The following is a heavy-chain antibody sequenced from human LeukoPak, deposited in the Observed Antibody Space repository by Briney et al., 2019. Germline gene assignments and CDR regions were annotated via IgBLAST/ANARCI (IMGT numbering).Heavy chain of an antibody. CDR3: ARNWNDGVAYYYYYMDV. J-gene: IGHJ6*03. CDR2: ISAYNGNT. D-gene: IGHD1-1*01. CDR1: GYTFTRYG. V-gene: IGHV1-18*01. Sequence: GASLKVSSKASGYTFTRYGIRCVRQAPGHRLEWMGWISAYNGNTNYAQKLQGRVTMTTDTSTSTAYMELRSLRSDDTAVYYCARNWNDGVAYYYYYMDVWGKGTTVTVSS.